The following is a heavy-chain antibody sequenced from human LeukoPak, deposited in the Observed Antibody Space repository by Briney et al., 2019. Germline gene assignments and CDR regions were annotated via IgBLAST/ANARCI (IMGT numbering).Heavy chain of an antibody. CDR2: MNPNSGNT. J-gene: IGHJ6*03. CDR1: GYTFTSYD. CDR3: ARGRIAVAGTGSNYYMDV. D-gene: IGHD6-19*01. Sequence: ASVKVSCKASGYTFTSYDINWVRQATGQELEWMGWMNPNSGNTGCAQKFQGRITMTRNTSISTAYMELSSLRSEDTAVYYCARGRIAVAGTGSNYYMDVWGKGTTVTVSS. V-gene: IGHV1-8*01.